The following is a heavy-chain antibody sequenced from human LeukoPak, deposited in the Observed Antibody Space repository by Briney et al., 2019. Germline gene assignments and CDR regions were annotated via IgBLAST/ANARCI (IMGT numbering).Heavy chain of an antibody. V-gene: IGHV1-46*03. Sequence: GESLKISCKGSGYTFTSYYMHWVRQAPGQGLEWMGIINPSGGSTSYAQKFQGRVTMTRDTSTSAVYMELSSLRSEDTAVYYCARGLRDGYKTEFDYWGQGTLVTVSS. D-gene: IGHD5-24*01. CDR3: ARGLRDGYKTEFDY. CDR1: GYTFTSYY. J-gene: IGHJ4*02. CDR2: INPSGGST.